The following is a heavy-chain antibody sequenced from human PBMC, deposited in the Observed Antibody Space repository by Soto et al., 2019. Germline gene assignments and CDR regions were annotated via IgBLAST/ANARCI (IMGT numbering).Heavy chain of an antibody. J-gene: IGHJ4*02. D-gene: IGHD2-8*01. V-gene: IGHV4-59*08. Sequence: PSETLSLTCTVSGGSISTYYWNWIRQPPGKGLEWIGYIYYGGSANYNPSLKSRVTISVDTSKKQFSLKLSSVTAADTAVYYCARGGHCTNGVCSALDYWGQRTLVTVSS. CDR2: IYYGGSA. CDR1: GGSISTYY. CDR3: ARGGHCTNGVCSALDY.